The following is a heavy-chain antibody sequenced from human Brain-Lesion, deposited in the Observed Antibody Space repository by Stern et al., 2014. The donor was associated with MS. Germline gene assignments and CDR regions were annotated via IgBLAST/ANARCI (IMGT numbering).Heavy chain of an antibody. CDR3: ARDITGSSAYFAY. CDR1: GFTFDDYA. D-gene: IGHD1-14*01. CDR2: ISWNSGTI. Sequence: EVQLEESGGDLVQPGRSLRLSCAAFGFTFDDYAMHWVRQAPGNGLEWVAGISWNSGTIGYADSVKGRFTTSRDNAYSSLYLQMNSLRPEDTALYYCARDITGSSAYFAYWGQGTLVTVSS. J-gene: IGHJ4*02. V-gene: IGHV3-9*01.